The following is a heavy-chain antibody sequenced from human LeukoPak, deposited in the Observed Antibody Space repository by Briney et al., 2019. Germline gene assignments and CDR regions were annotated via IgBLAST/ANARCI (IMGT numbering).Heavy chain of an antibody. CDR2: IYYSGST. V-gene: IGHV4-59*12. J-gene: IGHJ3*02. Sequence: SETLSLTCTVSGGSISSYYWSWIRQPPGKGLEWIGYIYYSGSTNYNPSLKSRVTISVDTSKNQFSLKLSSVTAADTAVYYCARDGVEEYYYDGQGAFDIWGQGTMVTVSS. D-gene: IGHD3-22*01. CDR3: ARDGVEEYYYDGQGAFDI. CDR1: GGSISSYY.